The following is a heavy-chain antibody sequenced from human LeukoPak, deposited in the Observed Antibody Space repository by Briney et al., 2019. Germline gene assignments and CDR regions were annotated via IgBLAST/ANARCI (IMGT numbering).Heavy chain of an antibody. CDR2: IKEDGSVK. Sequence: GGSLRLSCAASGFTFSSYSMIWVRQAPGKGLEWVANIKEDGSVKNYVDSVKGRFTISRDNAKNSLFLQVNSLRAEDTAVYYCARERYGNYNWGQGTLVTVSS. CDR1: GFTFSSYS. CDR3: ARERYGNYN. V-gene: IGHV3-7*03. J-gene: IGHJ4*02. D-gene: IGHD4-11*01.